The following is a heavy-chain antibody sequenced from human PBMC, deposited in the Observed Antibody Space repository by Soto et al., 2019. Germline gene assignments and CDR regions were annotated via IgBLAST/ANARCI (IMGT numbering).Heavy chain of an antibody. CDR3: ARARLRAVYAFDS. D-gene: IGHD5-12*01. V-gene: IGHV4-31*03. Sequence: QVQLQESDEGLVKASQTLSLTCTVSGGSVSSGAYYWTWIRQRPGKGLEWIGYIYYSGSTYYSPSLTSRLSISLDTSKHQVSLSLSSVTAADTAMYYCARARLRAVYAFDSLGQGTMVTVSS. CDR2: IYYSGST. J-gene: IGHJ3*02. CDR1: GGSVSSGAYY.